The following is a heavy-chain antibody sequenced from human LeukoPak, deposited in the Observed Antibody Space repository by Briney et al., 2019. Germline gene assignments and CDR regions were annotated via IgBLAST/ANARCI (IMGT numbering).Heavy chain of an antibody. CDR3: ATGGDYGDYAAH. D-gene: IGHD4-17*01. CDR2: MSGSGDTT. Sequence: PGGSLRLSCTVSEFSFNNYAMNWIRQAPGKGLEWVSAMSGSGDTTYYADSVKGRFTISRDFAKNTLNLQMVSLRPEDTAVYYCATGGDYGDYAAHWGQGTLVIASS. CDR1: EFSFNNYA. V-gene: IGHV3-23*01. J-gene: IGHJ4*02.